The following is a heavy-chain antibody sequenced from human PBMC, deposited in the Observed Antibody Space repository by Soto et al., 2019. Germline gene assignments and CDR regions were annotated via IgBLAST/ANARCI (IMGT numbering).Heavy chain of an antibody. Sequence: GGSLRLSCAASGFTFSSYAMSWVRQAPGKGLEWVSAISGSGGSTYYADSVKGRFTISRDNSKNTLYLQMNSLRAEDTAVYYCAKDQQTLAPKAPRGYFQHWGQGTLVTVSS. V-gene: IGHV3-23*01. CDR2: ISGSGGST. J-gene: IGHJ1*01. CDR1: GFTFSSYA. CDR3: AKDQQTLAPKAPRGYFQH. D-gene: IGHD6-13*01.